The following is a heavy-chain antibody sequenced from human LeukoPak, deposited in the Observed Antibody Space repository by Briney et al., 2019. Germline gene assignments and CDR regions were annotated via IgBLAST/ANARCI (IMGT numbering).Heavy chain of an antibody. D-gene: IGHD5-24*01. Sequence: PGESLKISCKGSGYSFTSYWIGWVRQMPGKGLEWMGIIYPGDSDTRYSPSFQGQVTISVDKSTATAYLQWSSLQASDTAIYYCARQAVLDGYNGGMDVWGQGTTVTVSS. J-gene: IGHJ6*02. CDR2: IYPGDSDT. V-gene: IGHV5-51*01. CDR1: GYSFTSYW. CDR3: ARQAVLDGYNGGMDV.